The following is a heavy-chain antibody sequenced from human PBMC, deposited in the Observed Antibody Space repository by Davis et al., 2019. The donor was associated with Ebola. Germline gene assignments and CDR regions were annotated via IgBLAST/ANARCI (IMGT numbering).Heavy chain of an antibody. CDR3: ASFGYTSSATEL. Sequence: PSETLSLTCTVSGSSTSRNVWRRVRLTTGHGPEWVVTVYYTGYTNYNPSLKSRVTISVDTSNNQVSLRLTSVTAADTAVYFCASFGYTSSATELWGQGTLVTVSS. J-gene: IGHJ4*02. CDR1: GSSTSRNV. V-gene: IGHV4-59*12. CDR2: VYYTGYT. D-gene: IGHD5-12*01.